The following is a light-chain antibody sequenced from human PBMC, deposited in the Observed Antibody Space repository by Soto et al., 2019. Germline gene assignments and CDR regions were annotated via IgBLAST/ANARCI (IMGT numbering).Light chain of an antibody. J-gene: IGLJ1*01. CDR1: SSDVGVYNY. CDR3: SSYTSSNIDYV. V-gene: IGLV2-14*01. CDR2: EVS. Sequence: QSALTQPASVSGSPGQSITISCTGTSSDVGVYNYVSWYQQHPGKAPKLMIYEVSNRPSGVSNRFSGSKSGNTASLTISGLQAEDEADYYCSSYTSSNIDYVFGTGTKLTVL.